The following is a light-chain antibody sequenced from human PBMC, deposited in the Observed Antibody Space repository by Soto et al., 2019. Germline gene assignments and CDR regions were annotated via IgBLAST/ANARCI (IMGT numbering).Light chain of an antibody. J-gene: IGKJ1*01. Sequence: DIVMPQSPLSLPVTPGEPASISCSSSHSLLHSNGYNYLDWYLQKPGQSPQLLIYLGSNRASGVPDRFSGSGSGTDFTLKISRVEAEDVGVYYCMQALQTPPTFGQGTKVDIK. CDR3: MQALQTPPT. CDR2: LGS. V-gene: IGKV2-28*01. CDR1: HSLLHSNGYNY.